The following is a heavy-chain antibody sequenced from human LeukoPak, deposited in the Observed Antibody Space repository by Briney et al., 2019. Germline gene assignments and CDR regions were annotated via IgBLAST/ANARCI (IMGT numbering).Heavy chain of an antibody. J-gene: IGHJ3*02. CDR2: IYYSGST. D-gene: IGHD1-1*01. V-gene: IGHV4-59*12. Sequence: WIGYIYYSGSTNYNPSLKSRVTISVDTSKNQFSLKLSSVTAADTAVYYCAREERSGNAFDIWGQGTMVTVSS. CDR3: AREERSGNAFDI.